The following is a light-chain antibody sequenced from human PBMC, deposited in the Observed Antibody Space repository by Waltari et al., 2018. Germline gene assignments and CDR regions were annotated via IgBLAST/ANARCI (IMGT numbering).Light chain of an antibody. J-gene: IGKJ3*01. V-gene: IGKV1-NL1*01. CDR3: QQYYSNLFT. CDR2: SAS. Sequence: DIQMTQSPSSLSASVGDSVTITCRASQGISNSLAWYQQKVGKAPKLLLYSASTLESGVPSRFSGGGSGADYTLTISSLQPEDFVTYYCQQYYSNLFTFGPGTKVDIK. CDR1: QGISNS.